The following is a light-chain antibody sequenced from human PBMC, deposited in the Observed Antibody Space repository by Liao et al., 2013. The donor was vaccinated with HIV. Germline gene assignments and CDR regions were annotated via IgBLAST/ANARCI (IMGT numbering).Light chain of an antibody. CDR2: YDS. J-gene: IGLJ3*02. V-gene: IGLV3-21*04. CDR3: HVWDSSSDQSV. Sequence: SYVLTQPPSVSVAPRRTASIACGGKNIGSKSVHWYQQKPGQAPVLVIYYDSDRPSGIPERFSGSTYGNTATLTISRVEAGDEADYYCHVWDSSSDQSVFGGGTKLTVL. CDR1: NIGSKS.